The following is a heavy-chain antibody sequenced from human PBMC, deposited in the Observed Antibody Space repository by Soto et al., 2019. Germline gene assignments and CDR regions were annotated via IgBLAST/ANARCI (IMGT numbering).Heavy chain of an antibody. Sequence: QLQLQESGPGLVKPSETLSLTCTVSGGSITSGSYYWGWIRQPPGKGLQWIGSVYYSGSTYYNPSLRSRVTISVDTSKNHFSLRLSSVPAADTAVYYCARPVGVEQQLVHDAFDLWGQGTMVDVSS. CDR2: VYYSGST. J-gene: IGHJ3*01. D-gene: IGHD6-13*01. CDR1: GGSITSGSYY. CDR3: ARPVGVEQQLVHDAFDL. V-gene: IGHV4-39*02.